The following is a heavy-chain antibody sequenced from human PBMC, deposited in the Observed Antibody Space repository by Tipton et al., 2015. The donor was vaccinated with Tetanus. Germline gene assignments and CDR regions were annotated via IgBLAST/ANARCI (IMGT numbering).Heavy chain of an antibody. V-gene: IGHV3-53*01. D-gene: IGHD7-27*01. J-gene: IGHJ4*02. CDR3: ARGLGVDY. CDR1: GFTVSSYQ. CDR2: IYSDGST. Sequence: QLVQSGGGMTQPGDSLRLSCAASGFTVSSYQMTWVRQAPGKGLEWVSVIYSDGSTYYADSVKRRFTISRDNLKNTLSLQMNSLRAEDTAVYYCARGLGVDYWGQGTLVTVSS.